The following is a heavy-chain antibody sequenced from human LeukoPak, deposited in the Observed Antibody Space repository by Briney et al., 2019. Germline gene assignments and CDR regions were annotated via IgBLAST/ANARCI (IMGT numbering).Heavy chain of an antibody. V-gene: IGHV4-59*01. CDR2: IYYSGST. CDR1: GGSISSYY. D-gene: IGHD5-18*01. CDR3: GVYSYGYFDY. J-gene: IGHJ4*02. Sequence: SETLSLTSTVSGGSISSYYWSWIRQPPGKGLEWIGYIYYSGSTNYNPSLKSRVTISVDTSKNQFSLKLSSVTAADTAVYYCGVYSYGYFDYWGQGTLVTVSS.